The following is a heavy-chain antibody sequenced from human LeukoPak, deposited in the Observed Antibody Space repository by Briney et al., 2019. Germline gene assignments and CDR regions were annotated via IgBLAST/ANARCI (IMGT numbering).Heavy chain of an antibody. CDR2: INPSGGST. D-gene: IGHD3-22*01. Sequence: GASVKVSCKASGYTFISYYMHWVRQAPGQGLEWMGIINPSGGSTSYAQKFQGRVTMTRDMSTSTVYMELSSLRSEDTAVYYCARAAQWWYYDSSGLSETNWFDPWGQGTLVTVSS. CDR1: GYTFISYY. V-gene: IGHV1-46*01. CDR3: ARAAQWWYYDSSGLSETNWFDP. J-gene: IGHJ5*02.